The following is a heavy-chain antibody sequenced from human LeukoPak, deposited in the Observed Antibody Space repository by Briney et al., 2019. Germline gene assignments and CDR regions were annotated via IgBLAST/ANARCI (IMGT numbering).Heavy chain of an antibody. CDR3: AKDWGNLSIVVVPAAPHDY. CDR2: ISYDENNK. V-gene: IGHV3-30*18. Sequence: GGSLRLSCAASGFTFSSHGMHWVRQAPGKGLEWVAVISYDENNKYYADSVKGRFTISRDNSKNTLYLQMNSLRAEDTAVYYCAKDWGNLSIVVVPAAPHDYWGQGTLVTVSS. D-gene: IGHD2-2*01. CDR1: GFTFSSHG. J-gene: IGHJ4*02.